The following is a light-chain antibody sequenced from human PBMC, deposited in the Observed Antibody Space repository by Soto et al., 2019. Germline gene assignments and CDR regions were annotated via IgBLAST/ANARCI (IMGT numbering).Light chain of an antibody. CDR3: HQCGSSPIT. Sequence: EGVLTQYPGTLSLSPGERAPLSCRASQSVADSYLAWYQQKPGRAPRLLFYAATRRATGIPDRFSASGSGTDFTLTISTLEPDDFAVYYCHQCGSSPITFGQGTRLEIK. V-gene: IGKV3-20*01. CDR2: AAT. J-gene: IGKJ5*01. CDR1: QSVADSY.